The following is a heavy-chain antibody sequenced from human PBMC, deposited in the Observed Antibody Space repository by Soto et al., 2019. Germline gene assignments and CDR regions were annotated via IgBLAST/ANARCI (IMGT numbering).Heavy chain of an antibody. CDR2: IYYSGST. D-gene: IGHD2-15*01. Sequence: SETLSLTCTVSGGSISSYYWSWIRQPPGKGLEWIGYIYYSGSTNYNPSLKSRVTISVDTSKNQFSRKLSSVTAADTAVYYCARGPDSGGGFDYWDQGTLVTVSS. CDR1: GGSISSYY. J-gene: IGHJ4*02. CDR3: ARGPDSGGGFDY. V-gene: IGHV4-59*01.